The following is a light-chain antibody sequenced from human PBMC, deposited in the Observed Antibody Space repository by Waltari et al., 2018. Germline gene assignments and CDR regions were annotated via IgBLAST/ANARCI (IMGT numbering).Light chain of an antibody. CDR3: QQFGTSPPTG. CDR1: QTIYNKY. CDR2: GAS. V-gene: IGKV3-20*01. Sequence: EIVLTQSPGTLSLSPGERATLSCRASQTIYNKYLAWYQQKSGQAPRLLIYGASSRATGIPYRFSGSGSGTDFTLTISRLEPEDFAVYFCQQFGTSPPTGFGPGTRLDVK. J-gene: IGKJ3*01.